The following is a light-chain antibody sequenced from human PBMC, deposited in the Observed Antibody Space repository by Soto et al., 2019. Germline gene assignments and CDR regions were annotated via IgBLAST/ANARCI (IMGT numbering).Light chain of an antibody. CDR1: HSVSSNY. J-gene: IGKJ3*01. CDR3: QQYGSSPLT. CDR2: GAS. Sequence: PAERATLSYMSDHSVSSNYIIWYQQKPGQAPRLLIFGASSRATGIPDRFSGSGSGADFSLTISRLESEDFAVYYCQQYGSSPLTFGHGTKVDIK. V-gene: IGKV3-20*01.